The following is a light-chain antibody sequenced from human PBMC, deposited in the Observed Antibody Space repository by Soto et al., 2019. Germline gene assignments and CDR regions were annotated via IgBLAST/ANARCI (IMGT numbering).Light chain of an antibody. J-gene: IGLJ3*02. V-gene: IGLV2-14*01. CDR2: EVS. CDR1: SSDVGGYNY. CDR3: SSYTGSGTLGV. Sequence: QSALTQPASVSGSPGQSITISCTGTSSDVGGYNYVSWYQQHPGKAPKLMIYEVSNRPSGVSNRFSGSKSDNTASLTVSGLQAEDEADYYCSSYTGSGTLGVFGGGTKLTLL.